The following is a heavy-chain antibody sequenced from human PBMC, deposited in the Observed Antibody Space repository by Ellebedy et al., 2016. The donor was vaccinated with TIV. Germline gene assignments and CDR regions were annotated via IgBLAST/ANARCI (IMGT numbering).Heavy chain of an antibody. V-gene: IGHV1-69*13. D-gene: IGHD2-15*01. CDR2: IIPIFGTA. CDR3: ARDGLVVAPETRGYYGMDV. Sequence: SVKVSCXASGGTFSSYAISWVRQAPGQGLEWMGGIIPIFGTANYAQKFQGRVTITADESTSTAYMELSSLRSEDTAVYYCARDGLVVAPETRGYYGMDVWGQGTTVTVSS. CDR1: GGTFSSYA. J-gene: IGHJ6*02.